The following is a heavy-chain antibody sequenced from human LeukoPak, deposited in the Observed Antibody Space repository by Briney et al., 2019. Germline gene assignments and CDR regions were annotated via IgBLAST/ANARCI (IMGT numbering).Heavy chain of an antibody. CDR1: GFTVSRNY. J-gene: IGHJ4*02. Sequence: GGSLRLSCAASGFTVSRNYLSWVRQAPGKGLEWVSSISSSSSYIYYADSVKGRFTISRDNAKNSLYLQMNSLRAEDTAVYYCASLIGDVWPMNWDYFDYWGQGTLVTVSS. D-gene: IGHD3-16*01. CDR3: ASLIGDVWPMNWDYFDY. CDR2: ISSSSSYI. V-gene: IGHV3-21*01.